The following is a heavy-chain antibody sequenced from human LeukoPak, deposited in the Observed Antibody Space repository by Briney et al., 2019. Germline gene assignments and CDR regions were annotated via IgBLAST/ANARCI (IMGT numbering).Heavy chain of an antibody. CDR3: ARAHPAYSSSSGFDY. J-gene: IGHJ4*02. CDR1: GYSISSGYY. Sequence: SETLSLTCTVSGYSISSGYYWGWIRQPPGKGLEWIGSIYHSGSTYYNPSLKSRVTISVDTSKNQFSLKLRSVTAADTAVFYCARAHPAYSSSSGFDYWGQGTLVTVSS. V-gene: IGHV4-38-2*02. D-gene: IGHD6-6*01. CDR2: IYHSGST.